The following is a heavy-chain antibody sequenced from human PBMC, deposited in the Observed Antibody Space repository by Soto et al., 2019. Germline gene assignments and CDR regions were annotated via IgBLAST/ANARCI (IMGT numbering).Heavy chain of an antibody. CDR2: IYNHGQI. Sequence: EVQLVESGGGLTQPGGSLRLSCVVSGFIVSRSHMMWVRQAQGKGLEGVSVIYNHGQINYVDPVKGRFTIARDNSKNTIYLQMNSLKVEDTAVYYCVRVTGAERHWGQGALVTVSS. J-gene: IGHJ4*02. CDR1: GFIVSRSH. CDR3: VRVTGAERH. V-gene: IGHV3-53*01. D-gene: IGHD7-27*01.